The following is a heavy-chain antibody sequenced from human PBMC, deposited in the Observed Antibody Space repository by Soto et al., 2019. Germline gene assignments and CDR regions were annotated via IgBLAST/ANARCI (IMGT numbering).Heavy chain of an antibody. CDR3: ARETPGPHSKSNWFDP. J-gene: IGHJ5*02. CDR1: GYTFTSYG. V-gene: IGHV1-18*01. CDR2: SSAYNGNT. D-gene: IGHD2-15*01. Sequence: QVQLVQSGAEVKKPGASVKVSCKASGYTFTSYGISWVRQAPGQGLEWMGWSSAYNGNTNYAQKLQGRVTMTTDTSTSTAYMELRSLRSDDTAVYYCARETPGPHSKSNWFDPWGQGTLVTVSS.